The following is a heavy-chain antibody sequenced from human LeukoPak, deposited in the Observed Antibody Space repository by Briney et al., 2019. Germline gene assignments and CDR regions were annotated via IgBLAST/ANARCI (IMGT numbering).Heavy chain of an antibody. D-gene: IGHD6-19*01. CDR3: VRRGDASSGWGDHDF. V-gene: IGHV3-23*01. J-gene: IGHJ4*02. CDR2: IGGSGDKT. CDR1: GFTFNRNA. Sequence: GGSPRLSCAASGFTFNRNAISWVRQAPGKGLEWVSTIGGSGDKTFYADSVKGRFTISRDNSKNMVHLQMNSLTGEDTALYYCVRRGDASSGWGDHDFWGQGALVTVSS.